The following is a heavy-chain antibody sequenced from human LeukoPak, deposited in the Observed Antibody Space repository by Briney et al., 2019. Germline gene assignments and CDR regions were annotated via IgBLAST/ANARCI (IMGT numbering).Heavy chain of an antibody. CDR2: IRSKAYGGTT. J-gene: IGHJ3*02. CDR1: GFTFGVYA. D-gene: IGHD3-9*01. V-gene: IGHV3-49*03. CDR3: TRDYDILTGYRAFDI. Sequence: GGSLRLSCTASGFTFGVYAMSWFRHAPGKGLEWVGFIRSKAYGGTTEYAASVKGRFTISRDDSKSIAYLQMNSLKTEDTAVYYCTRDYDILTGYRAFDIWGQGTMVSVSS.